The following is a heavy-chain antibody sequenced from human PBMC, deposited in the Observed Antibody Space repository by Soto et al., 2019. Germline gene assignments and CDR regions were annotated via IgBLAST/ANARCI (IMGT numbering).Heavy chain of an antibody. Sequence: SETLSLTCAVSGGSFSGYYWGWVRQPPGKGLEWVGEINYSGSTNYNPSLKRRVTISVDTSKNQVSLKVTSVTAADTAMYYCARRNYFYALDVWGQGTTVTISS. CDR1: GGSFSGYY. CDR3: ARRNYFYALDV. V-gene: IGHV4-34*01. J-gene: IGHJ6*02. CDR2: INYSGST.